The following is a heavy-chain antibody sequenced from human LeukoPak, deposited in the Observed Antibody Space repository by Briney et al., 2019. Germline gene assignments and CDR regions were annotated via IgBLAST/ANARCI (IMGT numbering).Heavy chain of an antibody. V-gene: IGHV4-34*01. D-gene: IGHD6-19*01. J-gene: IGHJ4*02. CDR2: INHSGST. CDR1: GGSFSGYY. Sequence: SETLSLTCAVYGGSFSGYYWSWIRQPPGKGLEWIGEINHSGSTNYNPSLKSRVTISVDTSKNQFSLKLSSVTAADTAVYCCARGLQWLVKYYFDYWGQGTLVTVSS. CDR3: ARGLQWLVKYYFDY.